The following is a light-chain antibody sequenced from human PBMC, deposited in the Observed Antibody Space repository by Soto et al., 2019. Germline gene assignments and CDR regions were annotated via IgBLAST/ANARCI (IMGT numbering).Light chain of an antibody. CDR3: QQGGS. V-gene: IGKV3-11*01. CDR1: QSFGTS. J-gene: IGKJ4*01. Sequence: EIVLTQFPATLSLSPGEEATLSCRASQSFGTSLAWYQQRPAQAPRLLIYDTFKVAAGVPARFSGSGSGADFTLTIRGLEPEDFGVYYCQQGGSFGGGTKVEIK. CDR2: DTF.